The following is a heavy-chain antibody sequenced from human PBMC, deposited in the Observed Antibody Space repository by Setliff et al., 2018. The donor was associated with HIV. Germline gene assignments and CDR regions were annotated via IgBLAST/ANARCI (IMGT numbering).Heavy chain of an antibody. CDR2: IRYTGSNK. V-gene: IGHV3-30*02. Sequence: GGSLRLSCAASGFTFSSYGIHWVRQAPGKGLEWVAFIRYTGSNKYYADSVKGRFTISRDNAKNSLFLQMNSLRAEDTAVYFCARDPAFGAFDIWGQGTMVTVSS. CDR3: ARDPAFGAFDI. D-gene: IGHD3-10*01. J-gene: IGHJ3*02. CDR1: GFTFSSYG.